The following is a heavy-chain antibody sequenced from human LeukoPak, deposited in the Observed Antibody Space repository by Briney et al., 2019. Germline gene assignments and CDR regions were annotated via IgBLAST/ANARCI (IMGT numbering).Heavy chain of an antibody. V-gene: IGHV3-30*18. Sequence: GRSLRLSCAASGFTFSSYGMHWVRQAPGKGLEWVAVISYDGSNKYYADSMKGRFTISRDNSKNTLYLQMNSLRGEDTAVYYCAKTPGDINYYFDYWGQGTLVTVSS. CDR2: ISYDGSNK. CDR3: AKTPGDINYYFDY. D-gene: IGHD2-21*01. CDR1: GFTFSSYG. J-gene: IGHJ4*02.